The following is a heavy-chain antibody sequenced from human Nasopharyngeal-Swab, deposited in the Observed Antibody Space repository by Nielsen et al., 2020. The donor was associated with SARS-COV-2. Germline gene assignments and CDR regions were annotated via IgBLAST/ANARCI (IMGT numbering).Heavy chain of an antibody. CDR2: IIPIFGTA. CDR3: VRELDYPLVNWFDP. V-gene: IGHV1-69*13. CDR1: GGTFSSYA. D-gene: IGHD3-16*01. J-gene: IGHJ5*02. Sequence: SVKVSCKASGGTFSSYAISWVRQAPGQGLEWMGGIIPIFGTANYAQKFQGRVTITADESTSTAYMELSSLRSEDTAVYYCVRELDYPLVNWFDPWGQGTLVTVSS.